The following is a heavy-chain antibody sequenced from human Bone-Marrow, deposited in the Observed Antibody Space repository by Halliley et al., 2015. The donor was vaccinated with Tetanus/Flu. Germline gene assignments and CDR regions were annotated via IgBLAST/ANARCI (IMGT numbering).Heavy chain of an antibody. CDR3: GVTGTIDF. D-gene: IGHD2-2*01. CDR1: GFTFSRHA. V-gene: IGHV3-30*03. J-gene: IGHJ4*02. Sequence: AASGFTFSRHAMHWVRQAPGKGLEWVACVSFDGGNKYYEDSVKGRFTISRDNSNNMVYLQMNSLRAEDTAVYYCGVTGTIDFWGQGTLVTVSS. CDR2: VSFDGGNK.